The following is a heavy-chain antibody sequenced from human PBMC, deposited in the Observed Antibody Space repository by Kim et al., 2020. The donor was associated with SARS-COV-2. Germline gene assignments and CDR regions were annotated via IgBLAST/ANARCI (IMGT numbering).Heavy chain of an antibody. CDR3: ARGVTMVRGVPNWFDP. CDR1: GYTFTNYA. Sequence: ASVKVSCKASGYTFTNYAIHWMRQAPGQRLEWMGWINAGNGNTRYSRKLQGRVTITRDTSASTVYMELSSLRSEDTAVYYCARGVTMVRGVPNWFDPWGQGTLVTVSS. D-gene: IGHD3-10*01. V-gene: IGHV1-3*01. CDR2: INAGNGNT. J-gene: IGHJ5*02.